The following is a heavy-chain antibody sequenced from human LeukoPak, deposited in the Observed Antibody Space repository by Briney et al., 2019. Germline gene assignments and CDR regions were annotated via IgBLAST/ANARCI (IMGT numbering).Heavy chain of an antibody. Sequence: PGGSLRLSCAASGFTFSNYAMSWVRQAPGKGLEWVSGISGSGDSTYYADSVKGRFTISRDNSKNTLYLQMNSLRAEDTAVYNCAKVLNWYFDLWGRGTLVTVSS. J-gene: IGHJ2*01. CDR1: GFTFSNYA. V-gene: IGHV3-23*01. CDR3: AKVLNWYFDL. CDR2: ISGSGDST.